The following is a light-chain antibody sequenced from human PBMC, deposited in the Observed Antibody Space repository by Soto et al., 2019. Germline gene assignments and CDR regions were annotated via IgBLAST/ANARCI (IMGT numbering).Light chain of an antibody. J-gene: IGKJ1*01. CDR3: QQYGRSPTWT. CDR2: SSS. V-gene: IGKV3-20*01. CDR1: QTISGTY. Sequence: EIVLTQSPGTLSLSPGERATLSCRPSQTISGTYLAWYQQKPGQAPRLLIYSSSSRAAGVSDRFSGCGSGTDFSLTISRLEPEDFAMYYCQQYGRSPTWTFGQGTKVDIK.